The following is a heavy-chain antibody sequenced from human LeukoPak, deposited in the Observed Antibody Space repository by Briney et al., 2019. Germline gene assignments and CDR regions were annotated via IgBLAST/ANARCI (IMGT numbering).Heavy chain of an antibody. J-gene: IGHJ3*01. V-gene: IGHV3-53*01. Sequence: GGSLRLSCAASGFTFSSYEMNWVRQAPGKGLEWVSVIYSGGSTYYADSVKGRFTISRDNSKNTLYLQMNSLRAEDTAVYYCARVYAGARTFDYWGQGTMVTVSS. D-gene: IGHD2/OR15-2a*01. CDR3: ARVYAGARTFDY. CDR2: IYSGGST. CDR1: GFTFSSYE.